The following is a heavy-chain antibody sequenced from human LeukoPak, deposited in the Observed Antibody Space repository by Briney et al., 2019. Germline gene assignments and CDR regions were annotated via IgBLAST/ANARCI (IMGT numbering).Heavy chain of an antibody. Sequence: ASVKVSCKASGYTFTAYYIHWVRQAPGQRLEWMGWVSPNNGGTNYAQKFQGRVTMTRDTSISTLYMDLNSLRPDDTAVYSCARDWEVRDSSGWYVSALYYYSYYMDVWGKGTTVTVSS. D-gene: IGHD6-19*01. V-gene: IGHV1-2*02. J-gene: IGHJ6*03. CDR1: GYTFTAYY. CDR3: ARDWEVRDSSGWYVSALYYYSYYMDV. CDR2: VSPNNGGT.